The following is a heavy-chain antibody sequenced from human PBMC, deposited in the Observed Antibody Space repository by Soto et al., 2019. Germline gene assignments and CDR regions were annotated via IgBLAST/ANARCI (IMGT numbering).Heavy chain of an antibody. CDR1: GGSFSTDY. CDR3: ARVLAARASRDFDY. CDR2: INPSGGT. Sequence: QVQLQEWGAGLLKPSETLSLTCAVYGGSFSTDYWSWIRQPPGKGLEWIGEINPSGGTNYNPSLKSRVTRSVATSKNQFSLMLSSVTAADTAVYYCARVLAARASRDFDYWGQGTLVTVSS. D-gene: IGHD6-6*01. J-gene: IGHJ4*02. V-gene: IGHV4-34*01.